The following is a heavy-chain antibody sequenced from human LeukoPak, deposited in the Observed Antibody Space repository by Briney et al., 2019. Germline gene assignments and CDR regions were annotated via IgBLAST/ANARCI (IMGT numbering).Heavy chain of an antibody. D-gene: IGHD3/OR15-3a*01. V-gene: IGHV4-59*08. J-gene: IGHJ3*02. CDR1: GGSISSYY. Sequence: SETLSLTCTVSGGSISSYYWSWIRQPPGKGLEWIGYIYYSGSTNYNPSLKSRVTISVDTSKNQFSLKLSSVTAADTAVYYCARLTDMIYDAFDIWGQGTMVTVSS. CDR3: ARLTDMIYDAFDI. CDR2: IYYSGST.